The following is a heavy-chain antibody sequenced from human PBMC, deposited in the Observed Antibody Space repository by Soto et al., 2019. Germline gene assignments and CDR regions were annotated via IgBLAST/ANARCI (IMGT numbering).Heavy chain of an antibody. D-gene: IGHD2-2*01. CDR1: GFTFSSYG. J-gene: IGHJ4*02. CDR2: IWYDGSNK. V-gene: IGHV3-33*01. Sequence: PGGSLRLSCAASGFTFSSYGMHWVRQAPGKGLEWVAVIWYDGSNKYYADSVKGRFTISRGNSKNTLYLQMNSLRAEDTAVYYCARDGSEDIVVVPAAPVYYFDYWGQGXLVTVYS. CDR3: ARDGSEDIVVVPAAPVYYFDY.